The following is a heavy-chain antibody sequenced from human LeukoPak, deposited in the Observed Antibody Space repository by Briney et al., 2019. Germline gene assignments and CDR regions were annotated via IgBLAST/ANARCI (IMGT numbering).Heavy chain of an antibody. CDR1: GGSISSSSYY. V-gene: IGHV4-39*07. J-gene: IGHJ3*02. CDR2: IYYSGST. Sequence: PSETLSLTCTVSGGSISSSSYYWGWIRQPPGKGLEWIGSIYYSGSTYYNPSLKSRVTISVDTSKNQFSLKLSSATAADTAVYYCARGGNWNDDAFDIWGQGTMVTVSS. D-gene: IGHD1-1*01. CDR3: ARGGNWNDDAFDI.